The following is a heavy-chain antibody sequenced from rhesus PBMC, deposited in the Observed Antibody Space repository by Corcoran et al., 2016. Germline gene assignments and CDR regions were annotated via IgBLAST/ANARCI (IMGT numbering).Heavy chain of an antibody. V-gene: IGHV4-76*01. CDR1: GYSISSGYD. Sequence: QVQLQESGPGVVKPSETLSLTCAVSGYSISSGYDWSWIRQPPGKGLEWIGYIYGSSGSTNYNPSLKNRVTISKDTSQNQFSLKLSSVTAADTAVYYCARGSSGSWNVLDYWGQGVLVTVSS. J-gene: IGHJ4*01. D-gene: IGHD6-25*01. CDR3: ARGSSGSWNVLDY. CDR2: IYGSSGST.